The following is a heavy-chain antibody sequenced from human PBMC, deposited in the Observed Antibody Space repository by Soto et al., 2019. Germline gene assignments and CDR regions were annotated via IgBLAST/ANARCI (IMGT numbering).Heavy chain of an antibody. CDR3: ARVGGAVVTADY. D-gene: IGHD1-26*01. J-gene: IGHJ4*02. CDR2: MNPDNGNT. V-gene: IGHV1-18*01. CDR1: GYTFINYG. Sequence: QVQLVQSGPEVKKPGASVKVSCKTSGYTFINYGISWVRQAPGQGLEWMGWMNPDNGNTNFAQRLQGRVTMTADRSTRTAYMELRSLRFDDTAMYYCARVGGAVVTADYWGQGTLVTVSS.